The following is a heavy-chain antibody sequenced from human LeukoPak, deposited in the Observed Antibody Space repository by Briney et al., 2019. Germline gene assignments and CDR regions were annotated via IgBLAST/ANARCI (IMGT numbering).Heavy chain of an antibody. CDR1: GFTFSSYG. CDR2: IWYDGSNK. CDR3: ARDRTVRGLRWFDP. J-gene: IGHJ5*02. V-gene: IGHV3-33*01. Sequence: PGRSLRLSCAASGFTFSSYGMHWVRQAPGKGLEWVEVIWYDGSNKYYADSVKGRFTISRDKSKNTLYLQMNSLRAEDTAVYYCARDRTVRGLRWFDPWGQGTLVTVSS. D-gene: IGHD3-10*01.